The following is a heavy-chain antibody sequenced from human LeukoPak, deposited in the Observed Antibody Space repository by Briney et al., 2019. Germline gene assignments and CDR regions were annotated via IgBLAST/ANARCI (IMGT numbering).Heavy chain of an antibody. CDR2: INHSGST. V-gene: IGHV4-34*01. Sequence: SETLSLTCAVYGGSFSGYYWSWIRQPPGKGLEWIGEINHSGSTNYNPSLKSRVTISVDTSKNQFSLKLSSVTAADTAVYYCASHPILRFLGLFDYWGQGTLVTVSS. J-gene: IGHJ4*02. CDR1: GGSFSGYY. CDR3: ASHPILRFLGLFDY. D-gene: IGHD3-3*01.